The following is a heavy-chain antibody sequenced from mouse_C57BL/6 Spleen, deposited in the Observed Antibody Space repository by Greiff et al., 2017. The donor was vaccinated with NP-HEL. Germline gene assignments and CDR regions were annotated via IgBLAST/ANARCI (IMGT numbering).Heavy chain of an antibody. Sequence: EVKLVESGGGLVQPGGSLKLSCAASGFTFSDYYMYWVRQTPEKRLEWVAYISNGGGSTYYPDTVKGRFTISRDNAKNTLYLQMSRLKSEDTAMYYCARPNYYGSYWYFDVWGTGTTVTVSS. CDR1: GFTFSDYY. CDR2: ISNGGGST. V-gene: IGHV5-12*01. CDR3: ARPNYYGSYWYFDV. J-gene: IGHJ1*03. D-gene: IGHD1-1*01.